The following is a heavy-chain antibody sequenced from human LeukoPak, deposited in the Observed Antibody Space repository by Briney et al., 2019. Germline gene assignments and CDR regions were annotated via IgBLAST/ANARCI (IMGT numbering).Heavy chain of an antibody. J-gene: IGHJ4*02. V-gene: IGHV3-23*01. D-gene: IGHD6-19*01. CDR3: AKGHKQWLVPNAFDY. CDR1: GFTFSSYA. CDR2: ISGSGIST. Sequence: GGSLRLSCAASGFTFSSYAMSWVRQAPGKGLEWVSDISGSGISTYYADSVKGRFTISRDNSKNTLYLQMNSLRAEDTAVYYCAKGHKQWLVPNAFDYWGQGTLVTVSS.